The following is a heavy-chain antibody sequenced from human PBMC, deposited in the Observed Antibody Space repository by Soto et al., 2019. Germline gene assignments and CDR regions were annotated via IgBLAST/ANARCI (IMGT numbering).Heavy chain of an antibody. D-gene: IGHD2-15*01. CDR1: GFTFSSYG. V-gene: IGHV3-33*01. CDR3: AREVVVVVAAETYNWFDP. Sequence: GGSLRLSCAASGFTFSSYGMHWVRQAPGKGLEWVAVIWYDGSNKYYADSVKGRFTISRDNSKNTLYLQMNSLRAEDTAVYYCAREVVVVVAAETYNWFDPWGQGTLVTVSS. CDR2: IWYDGSNK. J-gene: IGHJ5*02.